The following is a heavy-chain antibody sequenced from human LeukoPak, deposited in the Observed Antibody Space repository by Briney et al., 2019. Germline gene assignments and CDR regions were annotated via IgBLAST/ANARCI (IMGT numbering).Heavy chain of an antibody. J-gene: IGHJ4*02. CDR1: GGSFSDYY. CDR3: ARPKYSSSWYFDY. Sequence: SPSETLSLTCAVYGGSFSDYYWSWIRQPPGKGLEWIGEINDSGSTNYNPSLKSRVTISVDTSKNQFSLKLSSVSAADTAVYYCARPKYSSSWYFDYWGQGTLVTVSS. CDR2: INDSGST. V-gene: IGHV4-34*01. D-gene: IGHD6-13*01.